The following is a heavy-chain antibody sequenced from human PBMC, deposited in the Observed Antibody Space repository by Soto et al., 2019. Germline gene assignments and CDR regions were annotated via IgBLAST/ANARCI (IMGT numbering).Heavy chain of an antibody. Sequence: GGSLRLSCAASGFTFSDHYMDWVRQAPGKGLEWVGRTRNKANSYTTEYAASVKSRFTISRDDSKNSLYLQMNSLKTEDTAVYYCASGMIALDYWGQGTLVTVSS. J-gene: IGHJ4*02. CDR1: GFTFSDHY. CDR2: TRNKANSYTT. V-gene: IGHV3-72*01. CDR3: ASGMIALDY. D-gene: IGHD3-22*01.